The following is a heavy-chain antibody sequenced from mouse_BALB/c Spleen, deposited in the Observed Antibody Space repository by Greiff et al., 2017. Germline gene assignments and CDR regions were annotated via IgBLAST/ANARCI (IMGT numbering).Heavy chain of an antibody. D-gene: IGHD2-2*01. CDR2: INPSTGYT. J-gene: IGHJ3*01. CDR1: GYTFTSYY. Sequence: QVQLQQSGAELAKPGASVKMSCTASGYTFTSYYMHWVKQRPGQGLEWIGYINPSTGYTEYNQKFKDKATLTADKSSSTAYMQLSSLTSEDSAVYYCAREHDGYDAAYGGQGTLVTVSA. V-gene: IGHV1-4*01. CDR3: AREHDGYDAAY.